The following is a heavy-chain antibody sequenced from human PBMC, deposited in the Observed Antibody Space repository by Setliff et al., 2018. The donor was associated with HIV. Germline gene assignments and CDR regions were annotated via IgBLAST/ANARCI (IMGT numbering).Heavy chain of an antibody. D-gene: IGHD3-16*01. CDR2: ISSSSNYI. J-gene: IGHJ4*02. V-gene: IGHV3-21*05. CDR3: ARGRRGLGGSYAYFDY. CDR1: GFTFSSYS. Sequence: GGSLRLSCAASGFTFSSYSMNWVRQAPGKGLEWVSYISSSSNYINYADSVKGRFTISRDNAKNSLDLQMNSLRAEDTAVYYCARGRRGLGGSYAYFDYWGQGTLVTVSS.